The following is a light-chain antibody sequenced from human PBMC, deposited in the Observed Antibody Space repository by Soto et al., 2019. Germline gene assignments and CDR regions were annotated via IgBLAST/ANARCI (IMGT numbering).Light chain of an antibody. J-gene: IGLJ2*01. Sequence: QSVLTQPPSASGTPGQRVTISCSGSSSNIGSNTVNWYQQLPGTAPKLLIYSNNHRPSGVPDRFSGSKSGTSASLAISGLQSEDEADYYCAAWDDSLNGVVFGGRTKLTVL. CDR2: SNN. V-gene: IGLV1-44*01. CDR1: SSNIGSNT. CDR3: AAWDDSLNGVV.